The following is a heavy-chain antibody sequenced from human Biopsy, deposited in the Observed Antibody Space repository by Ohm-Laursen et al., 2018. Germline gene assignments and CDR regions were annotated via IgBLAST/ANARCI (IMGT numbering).Heavy chain of an antibody. Sequence: SGTLSLTCAVYGESFNGYYWSWIRQTPGKGLEWIGEINHSGRTNYNPSLKSRVTISVDTSKNQFSLKVRSVTASDTALYYCARHPTGFWFDPWGQGTLVIVSP. CDR1: GESFNGYY. J-gene: IGHJ5*02. CDR2: INHSGRT. CDR3: ARHPTGFWFDP. V-gene: IGHV4-34*01.